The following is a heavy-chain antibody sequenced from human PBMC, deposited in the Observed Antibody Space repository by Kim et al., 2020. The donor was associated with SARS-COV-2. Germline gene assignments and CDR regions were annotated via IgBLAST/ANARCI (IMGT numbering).Heavy chain of an antibody. V-gene: IGHV4-39*01. D-gene: IGHD3-10*01. Sequence: SLKSRVTISVDTSKNQFSLRLSSVTAADTAVYYCARRYYYGSGNDAVDIWGQGTMVTVSS. J-gene: IGHJ3*02. CDR3: ARRYYYGSGNDAVDI.